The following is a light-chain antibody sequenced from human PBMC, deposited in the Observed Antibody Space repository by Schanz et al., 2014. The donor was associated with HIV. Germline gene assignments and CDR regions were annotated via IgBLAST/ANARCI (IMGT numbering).Light chain of an antibody. CDR1: QSVRSNY. V-gene: IGKV3-20*01. Sequence: IVLTQSPGTLSLSPGEGLTLSCRASQSVRSNYVAWYQQKPGQAPRLVIYGASSRATGIPDRFSGSGSGTDFTLTISRLEPEDFATYYCQQTNSFPRTFGGGTKVDFK. CDR2: GAS. J-gene: IGKJ4*01. CDR3: QQTNSFPRT.